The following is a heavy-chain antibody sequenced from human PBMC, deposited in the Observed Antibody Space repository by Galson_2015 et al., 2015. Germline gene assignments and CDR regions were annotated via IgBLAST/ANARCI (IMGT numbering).Heavy chain of an antibody. CDR2: ISYDGSNK. D-gene: IGHD5-12*01. J-gene: IGHJ3*02. V-gene: IGHV3-30*01. Sequence: SLRLSCAASGFTFGSYVMDWVRQAPGKGLEWVAVISYDGSNKYYADSVKGRFTISRDNSKNTLYLQMNSLRAEDTAVYYCARQEYSGYDYAFDIWGQGTMVTVSS. CDR1: GFTFGSYV. CDR3: ARQEYSGYDYAFDI.